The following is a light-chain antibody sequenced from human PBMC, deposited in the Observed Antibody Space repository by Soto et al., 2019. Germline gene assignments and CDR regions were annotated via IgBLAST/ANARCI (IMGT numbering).Light chain of an antibody. J-gene: IGKJ5*01. CDR2: AAS. CDR1: QGISSW. V-gene: IGKV1-12*01. CDR3: QQVDSYPIT. Sequence: DIQITQSPSSVSASVGDRVTITCRASQGISSWLAWYQQKPGKAPKLLIYAASTLQSGVPSRFSGSGSGTDFTLSISSLQPEDFATYFCQQVDSYPITFGQGTRLEIK.